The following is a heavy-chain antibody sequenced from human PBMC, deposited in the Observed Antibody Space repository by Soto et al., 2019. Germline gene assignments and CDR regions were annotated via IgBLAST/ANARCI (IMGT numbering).Heavy chain of an antibody. Sequence: GGSLRLSCAASGFTFSSYWMSWVRQAPGKGLEWVANIKQDGSEKYYVDSVKGRFTISRDNAKNSLYLQMNSLRAEDTAVYYCAREGGDYSSGYYYYGMDAWGQGTTVTVSS. D-gene: IGHD4-17*01. V-gene: IGHV3-7*05. CDR1: GFTFSSYW. J-gene: IGHJ6*02. CDR3: AREGGDYSSGYYYYGMDA. CDR2: IKQDGSEK.